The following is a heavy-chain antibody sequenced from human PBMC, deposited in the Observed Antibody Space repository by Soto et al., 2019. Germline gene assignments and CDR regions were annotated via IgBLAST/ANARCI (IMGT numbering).Heavy chain of an antibody. D-gene: IGHD6-19*01. CDR3: ARLAVAGSEIDY. J-gene: IGHJ4*02. CDR2: IYYSGST. V-gene: IGHV4-59*01. CDR1: GGSISGYY. Sequence: SETLSHTYTVSGGSISGYYWSWIRQPPGKGLEWIGYIYYSGSTNYNPSLKSRVTISVDTSKNQFSLKLSSVTAADTAVYYCARLAVAGSEIDYWGQGTLVTVSS.